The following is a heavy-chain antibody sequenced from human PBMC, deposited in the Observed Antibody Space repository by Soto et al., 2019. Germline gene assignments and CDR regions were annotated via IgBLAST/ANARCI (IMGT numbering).Heavy chain of an antibody. V-gene: IGHV3-74*01. CDR3: ARGLEVCGKPTVS. CDR2: INSDGNST. D-gene: IGHD2-8*02. J-gene: IGHJ3*01. CDR1: GFTFGSHW. Sequence: EVQLVESGGGLVQPGGSLRLSCAASGFTFGSHWMHWVRQAPGKGLGWVSRINSDGNSTTYADSVKGRFTISIDDAKIKSYLQMNSLRAEDTAVYYCARGLEVCGKPTVSWGQGTLVTVSS.